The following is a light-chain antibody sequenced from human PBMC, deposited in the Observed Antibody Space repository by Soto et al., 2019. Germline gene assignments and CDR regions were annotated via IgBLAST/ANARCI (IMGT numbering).Light chain of an antibody. V-gene: IGLV2-23*01. J-gene: IGLJ7*01. CDR1: SSDVEANKL. Sequence: QSVLTQPASGSRSPGQSITISCTGSSSDVEANKLVSWYQQHAGTAPRLVIYEDIRRPSGISSRFSGSKSGSTASLTISGLRPEDEAAYYCCSYVDHRKFVFGGGTQLTVL. CDR3: CSYVDHRKFV. CDR2: EDI.